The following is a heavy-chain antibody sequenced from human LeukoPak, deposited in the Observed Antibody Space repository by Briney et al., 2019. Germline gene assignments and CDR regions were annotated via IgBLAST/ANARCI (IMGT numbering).Heavy chain of an antibody. Sequence: ASGKVSCKPSGYTFTNYDINWVRQASGQGLEWMGWMNPNTGNTGYAQKFQGRVTMTRDTSTSTAYMELRNLRSEDTAVYFCARSRYGDYSPWGQGTLVIVSS. CDR3: ARSRYGDYSP. V-gene: IGHV1-8*01. CDR1: GYTFTNYD. CDR2: MNPNTGNT. J-gene: IGHJ5*02. D-gene: IGHD4-17*01.